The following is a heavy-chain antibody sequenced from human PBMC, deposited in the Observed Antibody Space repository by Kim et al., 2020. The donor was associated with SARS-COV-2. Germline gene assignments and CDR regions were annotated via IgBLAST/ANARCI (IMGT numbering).Heavy chain of an antibody. J-gene: IGHJ6*02. V-gene: IGHV5-51*01. Sequence: RYSPPFQGQVTISADKSISTAYLQWSSLKASDTAMYYCARQKSYYYGMDVWGQGTTVTVSS. CDR3: ARQKSYYYGMDV.